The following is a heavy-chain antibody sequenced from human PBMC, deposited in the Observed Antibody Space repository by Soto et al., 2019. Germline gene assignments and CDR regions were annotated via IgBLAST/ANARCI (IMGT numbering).Heavy chain of an antibody. CDR3: ARDSGYCSCGSCFCPFWFDP. CDR2: IWYDGSNK. J-gene: IGHJ5*02. V-gene: IGHV3-33*01. CDR1: GFTFSSSG. Sequence: LRLSCAASGFTFSSSGMHWVRQAPGTGLEWGAVIWYDGSNKYYADSVKGRFTISRDTSKNTLYLQMNSLRAEDTAVYYCARDSGYCSCGSCFCPFWFDPWGQGTLVTVSS. D-gene: IGHD2-15*01.